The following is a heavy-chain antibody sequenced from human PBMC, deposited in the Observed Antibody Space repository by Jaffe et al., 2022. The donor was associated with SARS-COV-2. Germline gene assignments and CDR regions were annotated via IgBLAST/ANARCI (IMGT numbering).Heavy chain of an antibody. CDR1: GFAFSGYW. D-gene: IGHD2-2*01. Sequence: EVQLVESGGGLVQPGGSLRLSCAASGFAFSGYWMTWVRQAPGKGLEWVANIKQDGTEKYYVDSAKGRFTISRDNAKSSLYLQMNSLRVEDTAIYYCAKDRQYRSPSCYDYWGQGTLLTVSS. CDR3: AKDRQYRSPSCYDY. CDR2: IKQDGTEK. V-gene: IGHV3-7*01. J-gene: IGHJ4*02.